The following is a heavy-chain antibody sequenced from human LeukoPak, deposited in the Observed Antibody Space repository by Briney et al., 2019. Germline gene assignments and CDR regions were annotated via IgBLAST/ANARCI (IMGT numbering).Heavy chain of an antibody. V-gene: IGHV1-69*04. J-gene: IGHJ4*02. CDR3: ARDAAYYYDSSGYSDY. CDR1: GGTFSSYA. D-gene: IGHD3-22*01. CDR2: IIPILGIA. Sequence: ASVTVSCTASGGTFSSYAISWVRQAPGQGLEWMGRIIPILGIANYAQKFQGRVTITADKSTSTAYMELSSLRSEDTAVYYCARDAAYYYDSSGYSDYWGQGTLVTVSS.